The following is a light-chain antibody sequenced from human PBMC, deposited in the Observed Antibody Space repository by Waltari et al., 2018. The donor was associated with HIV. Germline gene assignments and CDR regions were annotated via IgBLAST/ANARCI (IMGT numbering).Light chain of an antibody. CDR1: TFNIGSNY. J-gene: IGLJ1*01. CDR2: RND. Sequence: QSVLTQPPSASGTPGQRVTISCSGSTFNIGSNYVYWYQHLPGAAPKLLIYRNDQRPSGVPDRFSGSKSGTSASLAISGLRSEDEADYYCAAWDDSLSGFYVVGTGTKVTVL. CDR3: AAWDDSLSGFYV. V-gene: IGLV1-47*01.